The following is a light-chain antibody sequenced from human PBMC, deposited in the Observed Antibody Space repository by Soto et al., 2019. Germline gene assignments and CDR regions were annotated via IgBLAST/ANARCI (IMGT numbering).Light chain of an antibody. V-gene: IGKV3-15*01. CDR1: QSVSSN. Sequence: EIVMTQSPATLSLSPSERPTLSCRASQSVSSNLAWYQQKPGQAPRLLIYGASTRATGIPARFSGSGSGTEFTLTISSLQSEDFAVYYCQQYNNWPRTFGQGTKV. J-gene: IGKJ1*01. CDR2: GAS. CDR3: QQYNNWPRT.